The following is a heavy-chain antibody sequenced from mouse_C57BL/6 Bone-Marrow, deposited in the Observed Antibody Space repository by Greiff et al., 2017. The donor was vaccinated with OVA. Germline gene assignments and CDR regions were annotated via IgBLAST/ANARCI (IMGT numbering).Heavy chain of an antibody. Sequence: QVQLQQPGAELVRPGTSVKLSCKASGYTFTSYWMHWVKQRPGQGLEWIGVIDPSDSYTNYNQKFKGKATLTVDTSSSTAYMQLSSLTSEDSAVYYCARLGWDGYDPDYFDYWGQGTTLTVSS. CDR3: ARLGWDGYDPDYFDY. V-gene: IGHV1-59*01. J-gene: IGHJ2*01. D-gene: IGHD2-2*01. CDR1: GYTFTSYW. CDR2: IDPSDSYT.